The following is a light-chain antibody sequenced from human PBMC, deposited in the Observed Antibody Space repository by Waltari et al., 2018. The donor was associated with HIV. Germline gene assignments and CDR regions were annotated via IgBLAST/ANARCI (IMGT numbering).Light chain of an antibody. V-gene: IGKV2-30*02. J-gene: IGKJ4*01. CDR3: MQGTVWPLT. CDR2: KVS. CDR1: QSLVHSDGNTY. Sequence: DVAMTQSPLSLPVTLGQSDSISCKSSQSLVHSDGNTYLNWFHQRPGQSPSRLIYKVSYRDSGVPERFSGSGSGTVFTLQINTVEAEDAGVYFCMQGTVWPLTFGGGTRLEIQ.